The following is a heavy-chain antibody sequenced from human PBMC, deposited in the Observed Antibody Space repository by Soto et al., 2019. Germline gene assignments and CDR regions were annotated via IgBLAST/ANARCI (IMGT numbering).Heavy chain of an antibody. CDR2: MSHSGGT. J-gene: IGHJ3*02. D-gene: IGHD1-1*01. CDR1: GGFVSSGSYY. CDR3: ARVERGTATTVVDAFDI. V-gene: IGHV4-34*01. Sequence: QVQLQQWGAGLLKPSETLSLTCAVYGGFVSSGSYYWSWIRQPPGKGLEWIGEMSHSGGTHFNPSLKSRVTISGERSKNQFSLKMSSVTAADTALYYCARVERGTATTVVDAFDIWGPGTMVTVSS.